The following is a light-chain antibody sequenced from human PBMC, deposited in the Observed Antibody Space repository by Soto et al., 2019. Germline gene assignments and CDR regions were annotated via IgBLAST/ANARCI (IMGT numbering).Light chain of an antibody. Sequence: DIQMTQSPSTLSASVGDRVTITCRASQSIARWVAWYQQKPGKAPKLLIYDASSLESGVPSRFSGSGSGTEFTLTIISLHPDDFATYYCQQYNSYWTFGQRTKLEIK. CDR2: DAS. CDR3: QQYNSYWT. V-gene: IGKV1-5*01. CDR1: QSIARW. J-gene: IGKJ1*01.